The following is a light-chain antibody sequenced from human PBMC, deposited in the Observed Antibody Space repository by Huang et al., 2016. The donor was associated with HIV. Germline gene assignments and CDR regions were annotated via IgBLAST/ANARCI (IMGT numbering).Light chain of an antibody. Sequence: DIQMTQSPFSLSASIGDRVTITCRASQPISNSLAWYQQKPGQAPKRLLYAASRLKSGVPSRCSGSGSGTTYTLTISSLRPEDFATYYCQQYFTTPPWTFGQGTKLEIK. J-gene: IGKJ2*01. V-gene: IGKV1-NL1*01. CDR3: QQYFTTPPWT. CDR2: AAS. CDR1: QPISNS.